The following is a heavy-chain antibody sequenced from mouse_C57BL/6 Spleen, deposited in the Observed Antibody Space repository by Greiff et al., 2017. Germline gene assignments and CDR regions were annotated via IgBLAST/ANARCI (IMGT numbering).Heavy chain of an antibody. CDR1: GYTFTSYW. V-gene: IGHV1-52*01. CDR3: ARAGYYGGAMDY. D-gene: IGHD1-1*01. J-gene: IGHJ4*01. CDR2: IDPSDSET. Sequence: VQLQQPGAELVRPGSSVKLSCKASGYTFTSYWMHWVKQRPIQGLEWIGNIDPSDSETHYNQKFKDKATLTVDKSSSTAYMQLSSLTSEDSAVYYCARAGYYGGAMDYWGQGTSVTVSS.